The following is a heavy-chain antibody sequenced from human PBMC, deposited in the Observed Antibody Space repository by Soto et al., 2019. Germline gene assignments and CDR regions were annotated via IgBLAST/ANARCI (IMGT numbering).Heavy chain of an antibody. V-gene: IGHV4-4*02. D-gene: IGHD3-3*01. Sequence: QVQLQESGPGLVKPSGTLSLTCAVSGGSISSSNWWSWVRQPPGKGLEWIGEIYHSGSTNYNPSLKSRVTISVDKSKNQFSLKLSSVTAADTAVYYCAREGRFLEWLPTQFSNDAFDIWGQGTMVTVSS. CDR2: IYHSGST. CDR3: AREGRFLEWLPTQFSNDAFDI. CDR1: GGSISSSNW. J-gene: IGHJ3*02.